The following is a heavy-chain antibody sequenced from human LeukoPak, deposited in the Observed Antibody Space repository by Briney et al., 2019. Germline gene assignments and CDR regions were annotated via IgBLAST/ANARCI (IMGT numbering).Heavy chain of an antibody. CDR3: AKDMGYGSGSYYSAFDI. J-gene: IGHJ3*02. Sequence: GGSLRLSCAASGFTFDDYAMHWVRQAPGKGLEGVSGISWNSGSIGYADSVKGRFTISRDNAKNSLYLQMNSLRTEDTALYYCAKDMGYGSGSYYSAFDIWGQGTMVTVSS. CDR2: ISWNSGSI. V-gene: IGHV3-9*01. CDR1: GFTFDDYA. D-gene: IGHD3-10*01.